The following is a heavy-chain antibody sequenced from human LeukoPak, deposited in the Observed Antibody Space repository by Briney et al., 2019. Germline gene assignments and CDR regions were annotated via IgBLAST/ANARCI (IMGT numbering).Heavy chain of an antibody. Sequence: PGGSLRLSCAASGFTFSSCVMSWVRQAPGKGLEWVSAVSGSGDSTYYTNSVKGRFTISRDNSKNTLYLQMNSLRAEDTAVYYCARAYGGNSDLLFDYWGQGTLVTVSS. J-gene: IGHJ4*02. D-gene: IGHD2-21*02. CDR1: GFTFSSCV. CDR2: VSGSGDST. V-gene: IGHV3-23*01. CDR3: ARAYGGNSDLLFDY.